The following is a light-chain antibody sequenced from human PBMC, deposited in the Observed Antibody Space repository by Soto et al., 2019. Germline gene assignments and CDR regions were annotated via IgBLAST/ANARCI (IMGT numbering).Light chain of an antibody. V-gene: IGKV3-15*01. J-gene: IGKJ1*01. CDR3: QQYNNGLT. Sequence: IVLTQSPATLSVSPGERATLSCRARHSVSSNLAWYQQKPGQAPMLLIYGASTRATSIPARCSGSGSGTEFTPTISSLQSDDFAVYCCQQYNNGLTFGQTNKVDI. CDR1: HSVSSN. CDR2: GAS.